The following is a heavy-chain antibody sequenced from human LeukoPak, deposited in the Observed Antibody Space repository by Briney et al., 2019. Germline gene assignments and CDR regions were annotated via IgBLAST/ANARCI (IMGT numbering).Heavy chain of an antibody. CDR2: IYYSGST. CDR1: GGSISSYY. D-gene: IGHD3-10*01. CDR3: ASYSLWFGELFPDY. Sequence: PSETLSLTCTVSGGSISSYYWSWIRQPPGKGLEWIGYIYYSGSTNYNPSLKSRVTISVDTSKNQFSLKLSSVTAADTAVYYCASYSLWFGELFPDYWGQGTLVTVSS. V-gene: IGHV4-59*01. J-gene: IGHJ4*02.